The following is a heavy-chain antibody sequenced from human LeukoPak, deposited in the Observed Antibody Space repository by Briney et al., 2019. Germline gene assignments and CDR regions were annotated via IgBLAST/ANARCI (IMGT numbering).Heavy chain of an antibody. V-gene: IGHV3-23*01. CDR1: GFTVSSNY. J-gene: IGHJ4*02. D-gene: IGHD6-19*01. Sequence: GGSLRLSCAASGFTVSSNYMSWVRQAPGKGLEWVSAISGSGGSTYYADSVKGRFTISRDNSKNTLYLQMNSLRAEDTAVYYCAKVIAVAGIDYWGQGTLVTVSS. CDR3: AKVIAVAGIDY. CDR2: ISGSGGST.